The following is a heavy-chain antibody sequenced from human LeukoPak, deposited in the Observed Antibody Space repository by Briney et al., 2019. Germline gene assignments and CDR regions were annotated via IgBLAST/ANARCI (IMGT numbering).Heavy chain of an antibody. Sequence: GRSLRLSCAASGFTFSSYAMNWVRQAPGKGLEWVAVISSDGSNKYHADFVRGRITISRDNSKNTLYLQMNSLRAEDTAVYYCARVRWGGLYYFDYWGQGTLVTVSS. CDR1: GFTFSSYA. CDR3: ARVRWGGLYYFDY. J-gene: IGHJ4*02. V-gene: IGHV3-30*04. D-gene: IGHD3-16*01. CDR2: ISSDGSNK.